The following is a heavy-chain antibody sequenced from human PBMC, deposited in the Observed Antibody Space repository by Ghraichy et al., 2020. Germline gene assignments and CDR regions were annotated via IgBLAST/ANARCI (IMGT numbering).Heavy chain of an antibody. CDR3: ARGLGSIAAPNYYFDY. CDR2: ISSSSSYI. V-gene: IGHV3-21*01. J-gene: IGHJ4*02. D-gene: IGHD6-6*01. CDR1: GFTFSSYS. Sequence: GGSLRLSCAASGFTFSSYSMNWVRQAPGKGLEWVSSISSSSSYIYYADSVKGRFTISRDNAKNSLYLQMNSLRAEDTAVYYCARGLGSIAAPNYYFDYWGQGTLVTVSS.